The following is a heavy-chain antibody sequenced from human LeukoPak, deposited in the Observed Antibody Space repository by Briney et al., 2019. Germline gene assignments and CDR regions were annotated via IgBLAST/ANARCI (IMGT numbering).Heavy chain of an antibody. J-gene: IGHJ5*02. CDR1: GYTFTRYG. D-gene: IGHD6-13*01. V-gene: IGHV1-18*01. Sequence: ASVKVSCKASGYTFTRYGIRWVRQAPGQGLEWMGWISAYNGNTNYAQKLQGRVTMTTDASTSTAYMELRSLRSDDTAVYYCARDSGSWFSGGYNWFDPWGQGTLVTVSS. CDR2: ISAYNGNT. CDR3: ARDSGSWFSGGYNWFDP.